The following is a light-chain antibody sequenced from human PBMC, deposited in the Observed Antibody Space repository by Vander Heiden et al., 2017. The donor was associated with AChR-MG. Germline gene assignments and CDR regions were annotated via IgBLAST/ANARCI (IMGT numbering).Light chain of an antibody. CDR1: NIGSKS. J-gene: IGLJ2*01. V-gene: IGLV3-21*03. CDR3: QVWDSSSDHVV. CDR2: DDS. Sequence: SYVLPQPPSVSVAPGKPARITWGGNNIGSKSVHWYQQKPGQAPVLVVYDDSDRPSGIPERFSGSNSGNTATLTISRVEAGDEADYYCQVWDSSSDHVVFGGGTKLTVL.